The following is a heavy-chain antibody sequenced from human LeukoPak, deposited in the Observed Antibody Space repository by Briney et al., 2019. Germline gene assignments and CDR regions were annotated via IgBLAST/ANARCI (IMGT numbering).Heavy chain of an antibody. J-gene: IGHJ4*02. Sequence: PGGSLRLSCAASGFPFSDYWIDWVRQAPGKGMGWVANINQDGSDRYYADSWRGRFTISRDNAKNSLYLEMNGLRAEDTAVYYCSRSLDYWGQGALVTVSS. CDR3: SRSLDY. CDR1: GFPFSDYW. V-gene: IGHV3-7*01. CDR2: INQDGSDR.